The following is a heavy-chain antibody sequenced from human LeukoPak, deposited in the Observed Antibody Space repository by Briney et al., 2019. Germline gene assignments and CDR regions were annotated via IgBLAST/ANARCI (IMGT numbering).Heavy chain of an antibody. D-gene: IGHD4-23*01. CDR3: AKDRRWTRDQALDY. CDR2: ISSRSSYI. J-gene: IGHJ4*02. Sequence: PGGSLRLSCAASGFTFSSYTMNWVRQAPGKGLEWVSSISSRSSYIYCADSVKGRFTISRDNSKNTLYLQMNSLRAEDTAVYYCAKDRRWTRDQALDYWGQGTLVTVSS. CDR1: GFTFSSYT. V-gene: IGHV3-21*01.